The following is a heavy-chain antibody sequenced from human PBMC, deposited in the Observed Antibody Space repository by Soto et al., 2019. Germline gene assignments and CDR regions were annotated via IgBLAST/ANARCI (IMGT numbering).Heavy chain of an antibody. J-gene: IGHJ4*02. CDR2: IYSGGST. Sequence: EVQLVESGGGLVQPGGSLRLSCAASGFIVSSNYMTWVRQAPGKGLEWVSVIYSGGSTYYADSEKGRFTISRDNSKNTVYLQMNSLRCEDTAVYYCARIPLFSGSGNPYWGEGTLVTVSS. V-gene: IGHV3-66*01. D-gene: IGHD2-15*01. CDR1: GFIVSSNY. CDR3: ARIPLFSGSGNPY.